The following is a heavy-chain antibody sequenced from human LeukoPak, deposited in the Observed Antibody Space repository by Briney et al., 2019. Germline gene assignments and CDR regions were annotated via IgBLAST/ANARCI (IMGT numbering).Heavy chain of an antibody. Sequence: SVKVSCKASGGTFSSYAISWVRQAPGQGLEWMGGIIPIFGTANYAQKFQGRVTITADKSTSTAYMELSSLRSEDTAVYYCATAWGGSGLGYCETWGQGTLVTVSS. CDR2: IIPIFGTA. J-gene: IGHJ5*02. CDR3: ATAWGGSGLGYCET. D-gene: IGHD2-15*01. CDR1: GGTFSSYA. V-gene: IGHV1-69*06.